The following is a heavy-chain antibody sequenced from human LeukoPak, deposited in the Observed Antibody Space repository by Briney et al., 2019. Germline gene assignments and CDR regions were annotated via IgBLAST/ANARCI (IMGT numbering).Heavy chain of an antibody. CDR3: ARHSYDFWSGYWYYFDY. D-gene: IGHD3-3*01. V-gene: IGHV4-39*01. J-gene: IGHJ4*02. CDR1: GGSISSSSYY. Sequence: SETLSLTCTVSGGSISSSSYYWGWIRQPPGKGLEWIGSIYYSGSTYYNPSLKSRVTISVDTSKNQFSLKLSSVTAVDTAVYYCARHSYDFWSGYWYYFDYWGQGTLVTVSS. CDR2: IYYSGST.